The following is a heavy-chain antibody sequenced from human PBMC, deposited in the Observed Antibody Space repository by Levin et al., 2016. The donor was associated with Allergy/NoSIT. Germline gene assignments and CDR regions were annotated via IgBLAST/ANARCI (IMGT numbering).Heavy chain of an antibody. CDR3: ARVGIAAAGLFNWYFDL. Sequence: WVRQAPGQGLEWMGWMNPNSGNTGYAQKFQGRVTMTRNTSISTAYMELSSLRSEDTAVYYCARVGIAAAGLFNWYFDLWGRGTLVTVSS. V-gene: IGHV1-8*01. J-gene: IGHJ2*01. D-gene: IGHD6-13*01. CDR2: MNPNSGNT.